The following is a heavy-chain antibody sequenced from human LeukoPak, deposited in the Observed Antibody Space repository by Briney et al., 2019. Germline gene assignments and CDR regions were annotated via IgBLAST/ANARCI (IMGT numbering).Heavy chain of an antibody. Sequence: TGGSLRLSCAASGFTFSSYAMSWVRQAPGKGLEWVAVISYDGSNEYYADSVKGRFTISRDNSKNTLYLQMNSLRAEDTAVYYCAKDYLGAVDYWGQGTLVTVSS. D-gene: IGHD1-26*01. V-gene: IGHV3-30*18. CDR2: ISYDGSNE. CDR1: GFTFSSYA. CDR3: AKDYLGAVDY. J-gene: IGHJ4*02.